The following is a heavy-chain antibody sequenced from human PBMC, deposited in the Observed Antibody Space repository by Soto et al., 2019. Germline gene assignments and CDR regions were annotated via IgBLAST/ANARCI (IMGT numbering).Heavy chain of an antibody. CDR1: GGSISNYY. CDR3: ARTSPVAGGFDY. J-gene: IGHJ4*02. D-gene: IGHD6-19*01. V-gene: IGHV4-59*01. Sequence: QVQLQESGPGLMKPSETLSLTCTVSGGSISNYYWSWIRQAPGKRLEWIGYIYYTTNYNPSLKSRVTISADTSKNQISLKLTSVTAADTAVYYCARTSPVAGGFDYWGQGTLVTVSS. CDR2: IYYTT.